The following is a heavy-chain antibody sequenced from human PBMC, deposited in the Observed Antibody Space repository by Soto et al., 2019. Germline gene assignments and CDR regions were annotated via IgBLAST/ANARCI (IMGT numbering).Heavy chain of an antibody. Sequence: EVQLLESGGGLVQPGGSLRLSCAASGFTFSSYAMNWVRQAPGKGLEWVSAISGSGSSTYYADSVKGRFTISRDNSKSTXYPXMNSLRVEDTAVYYCAKTPGGLLLWFGEGHDPFAYWGQGTLVTVSS. V-gene: IGHV3-23*01. CDR3: AKTPGGLLLWFGEGHDPFAY. CDR1: GFTFSSYA. J-gene: IGHJ4*02. D-gene: IGHD3-10*01. CDR2: ISGSGSST.